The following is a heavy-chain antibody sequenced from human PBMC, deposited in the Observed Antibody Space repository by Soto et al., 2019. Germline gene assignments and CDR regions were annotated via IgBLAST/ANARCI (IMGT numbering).Heavy chain of an antibody. CDR3: ARRDGYSGSYDFDY. CDR1: GFTFSDYY. Sequence: QVQLVESGGGLVKPGGSLRLSCAASGFTFSDYYMSWIRQAPGKGLEWVSYISSSSSYTNYADSVKGRFTISRVNAKNSLYLQMNSLRAEDTAVYYCARRDGYSGSYDFDYWGQGTLVTVSS. V-gene: IGHV3-11*06. J-gene: IGHJ4*02. D-gene: IGHD1-26*01. CDR2: ISSSSSYT.